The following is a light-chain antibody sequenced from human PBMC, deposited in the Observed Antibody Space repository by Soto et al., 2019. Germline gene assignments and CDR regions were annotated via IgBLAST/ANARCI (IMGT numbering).Light chain of an antibody. V-gene: IGKV3-20*01. CDR1: QSVSSSY. Sequence: EIVLTQSPGTLSLSPGETATLSCSASQSVSSSYLAWYQQKPGQAPGLLIYGAASRATGIPDRFSGSGSGTDFTLTISRLEPEDFAVYYCQQYGSSPLTFGGGHKVEIK. J-gene: IGKJ4*01. CDR3: QQYGSSPLT. CDR2: GAA.